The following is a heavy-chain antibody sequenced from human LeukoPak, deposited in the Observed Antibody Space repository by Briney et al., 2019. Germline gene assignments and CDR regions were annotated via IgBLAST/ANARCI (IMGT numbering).Heavy chain of an antibody. Sequence: GGCLRLSCAASGFTFSSYSMNWVRRAPGKGLEWVSVISGSGGSTYYAGSVKGRFAISRDNPKYTLYLQMNSLRAEDTAVYYCAKGRGQIDSSGYYYLGAFDLWGQGTMVTVSS. D-gene: IGHD3-22*01. CDR1: GFTFSSYS. CDR2: ISGSGGST. V-gene: IGHV3-23*01. CDR3: AKGRGQIDSSGYYYLGAFDL. J-gene: IGHJ3*01.